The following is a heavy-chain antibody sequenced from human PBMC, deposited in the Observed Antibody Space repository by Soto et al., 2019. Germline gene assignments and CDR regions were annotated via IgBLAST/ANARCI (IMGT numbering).Heavy chain of an antibody. CDR2: IYHSGST. V-gene: IGHV4-4*02. CDR3: ARVSGSYYYGIDV. J-gene: IGHJ6*02. Sequence: QVQLQESGPGLVKPSGTLSLTCAVSGGSISSSNWWSWVRQPPGKGLEWIGEIYHSGSTNYNPSLKSRVTISVDESKNKFSLKLSSVIAADTAVYYCARVSGSYYYGIDVWGQGTTVTVSS. CDR1: GGSISSSNW. D-gene: IGHD1-26*01.